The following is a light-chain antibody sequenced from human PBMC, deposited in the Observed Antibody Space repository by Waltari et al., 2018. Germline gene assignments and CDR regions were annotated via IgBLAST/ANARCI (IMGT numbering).Light chain of an antibody. J-gene: IGKJ4*01. CDR1: QSVSST. Sequence: EIVMTQSPATLSVSPGERAPLSRRASQSVSSTLAWYQQKPGQPPRLLIYGASTRATATPARFSGSGSGTEFTLAISSLQSEDFAVYYCQQYYEWPLTFGGGTKVEIK. V-gene: IGKV3D-15*01. CDR3: QQYYEWPLT. CDR2: GAS.